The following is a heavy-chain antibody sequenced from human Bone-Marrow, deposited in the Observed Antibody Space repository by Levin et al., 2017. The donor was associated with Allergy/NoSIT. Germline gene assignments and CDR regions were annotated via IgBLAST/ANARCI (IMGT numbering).Heavy chain of an antibody. CDR1: GFTFSSYA. D-gene: IGHD2-2*01. Sequence: GESLKISCAASGFTFSSYAMHWVRQAPGKGLEYVSAISSNGGSTYYANSVKGRFTISRDNSKNTLYLQMGSLRAEDMAVYYCARALCTSCYDYYYGMDVWGQGTTVTVSS. V-gene: IGHV3-64*01. J-gene: IGHJ6*02. CDR2: ISSNGGST. CDR3: ARALCTSCYDYYYGMDV.